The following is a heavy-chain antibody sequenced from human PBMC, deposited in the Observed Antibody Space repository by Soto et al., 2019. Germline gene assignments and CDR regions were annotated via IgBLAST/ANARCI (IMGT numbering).Heavy chain of an antibody. CDR1: GFTVSNYA. D-gene: IGHD6-25*01. V-gene: IGHV3-23*01. CDR2: TSGSGGTA. CDR3: AKFFVETGSNSGWPWSFHY. J-gene: IGHJ4*02. Sequence: EGQLLESGGGLVQPGRSLRLSCAASGFTVSNYAMSCVRHAPRQGLDRVSATSGSGGTAYYAVAVKGRFTISRDNSKNTLFLQMNSLRAEDAAVYYCAKFFVETGSNSGWPWSFHYWGQGTLVTVSS.